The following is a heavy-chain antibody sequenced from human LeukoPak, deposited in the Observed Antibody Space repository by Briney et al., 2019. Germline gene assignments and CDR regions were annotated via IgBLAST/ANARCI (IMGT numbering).Heavy chain of an antibody. D-gene: IGHD3-22*01. Sequence: GGSLRLSCAASGFSFSDSEMNWVRQAPGKGLEWVSYISSGGRTIYYADSVKGRFTISRGNAKNSLYLQMNSLRAEDTAIYYCARGALINYWGQGTLVTVSS. V-gene: IGHV3-48*03. J-gene: IGHJ4*02. CDR2: ISSGGRTI. CDR3: ARGALINY. CDR1: GFSFSDSE.